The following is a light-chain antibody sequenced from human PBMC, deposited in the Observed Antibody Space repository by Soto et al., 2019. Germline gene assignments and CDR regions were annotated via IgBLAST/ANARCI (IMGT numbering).Light chain of an antibody. J-gene: IGKJ2*01. Sequence: EIVLTQSPGTLSLFPGEGVTLSCRASQSVSSSDLAWYQQKPGQAPRLLIYGASSRATGIPDRFSGSGSGTDFTLTISRLEPEDFAVYSCQQYGSSPYTFGQGTKLEIK. CDR1: QSVSSSD. V-gene: IGKV3-20*01. CDR3: QQYGSSPYT. CDR2: GAS.